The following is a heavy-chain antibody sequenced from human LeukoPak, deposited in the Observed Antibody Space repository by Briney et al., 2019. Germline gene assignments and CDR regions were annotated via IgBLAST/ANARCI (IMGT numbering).Heavy chain of an antibody. V-gene: IGHV3-7*01. D-gene: IGHD3-22*01. CDR2: IKQDGSEK. CDR1: GFTFSSYW. Sequence: GGSLRPSCAASGFTFSSYWMSWVRQAPGKGLEGVANIKQDGSEKYYVDSAKGRFTISRDNAKNSLYLQMNSLRAEDTAVYYCARDQMGRGYYYFVDAFDIWGQGTMVTVSS. J-gene: IGHJ3*02. CDR3: ARDQMGRGYYYFVDAFDI.